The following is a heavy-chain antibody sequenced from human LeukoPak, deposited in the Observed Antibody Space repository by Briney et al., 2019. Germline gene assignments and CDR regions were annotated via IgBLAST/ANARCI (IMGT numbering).Heavy chain of an antibody. Sequence: SETLSLTCTVSGGSISNYYWSWIRQPPGKGLEWIGYIYYTGSTNYNPSLKSRVTISVDTSKNQFSLRLSSVTAADTAVYYCAGVITYGYSDYWGQGTLVTVSS. J-gene: IGHJ4*02. CDR1: GGSISNYY. D-gene: IGHD2-21*01. V-gene: IGHV4-59*01. CDR3: AGVITYGYSDY. CDR2: IYYTGST.